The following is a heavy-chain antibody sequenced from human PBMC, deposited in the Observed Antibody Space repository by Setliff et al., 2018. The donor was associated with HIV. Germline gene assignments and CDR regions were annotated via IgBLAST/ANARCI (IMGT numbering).Heavy chain of an antibody. Sequence: PSETLSLTCTVSGGSLNTYYWSWIRQPPGKRLEWIGYIYHSGSTNYNPSLESRVTISVDTSKNQFSLRLSAVTAADTAVYYCARHYPRSDDAFDIWGQGTMVTV. J-gene: IGHJ3*02. CDR2: IYHSGST. D-gene: IGHD6-19*01. CDR1: GGSLNTYY. V-gene: IGHV4-59*08. CDR3: ARHYPRSDDAFDI.